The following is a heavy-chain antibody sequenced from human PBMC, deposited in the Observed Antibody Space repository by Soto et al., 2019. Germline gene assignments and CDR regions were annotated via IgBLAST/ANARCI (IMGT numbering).Heavy chain of an antibody. Sequence: LRLSCAASGFTFSSYSMNWVRQAPGKGLEWVSYISGSISTIYYADSVKGRFTISRDNAKNSLYLQMNSLRVEDTAVYYCARDWGTSGWFDSWGQGSLVTVSS. CDR2: ISGSISTI. CDR3: ARDWGTSGWFDS. D-gene: IGHD2-2*01. CDR1: GFTFSSYS. J-gene: IGHJ5*01. V-gene: IGHV3-48*04.